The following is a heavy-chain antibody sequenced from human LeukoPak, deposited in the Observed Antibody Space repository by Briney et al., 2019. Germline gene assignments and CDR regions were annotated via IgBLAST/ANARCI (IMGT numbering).Heavy chain of an antibody. CDR3: ARRKVLGAFDI. V-gene: IGHV3-21*01. Sequence: PGGSLRLSCAASGFTFSSYSMNWVRQAPGKGLEWVSSISSSSYIYYADSVKGRFTISRDNAKNSLYLQMNSLRAEDTAVYYCARRKVLGAFDIWGQGTMLTVSS. D-gene: IGHD1-14*01. CDR2: ISSSSYI. J-gene: IGHJ3*02. CDR1: GFTFSSYS.